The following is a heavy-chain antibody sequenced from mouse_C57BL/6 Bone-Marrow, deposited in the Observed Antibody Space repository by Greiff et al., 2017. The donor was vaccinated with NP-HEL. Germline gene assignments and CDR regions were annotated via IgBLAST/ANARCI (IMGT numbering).Heavy chain of an antibody. D-gene: IGHD1-1*01. CDR3: ARTITSYAMDY. V-gene: IGHV5-17*01. J-gene: IGHJ4*01. CDR1: GFTFSDYG. CDR2: ISSGSSTI. Sequence: EVHLVESGGGLVKPGGSLTLSCAASGFTFSDYGMHWVRQAPEKGLEWVAYISSGSSTIYYADTVKGRFTISRDNAKNTLFLQMTSLRSEDTAMYYCARTITSYAMDYWGQGTTVTVSS.